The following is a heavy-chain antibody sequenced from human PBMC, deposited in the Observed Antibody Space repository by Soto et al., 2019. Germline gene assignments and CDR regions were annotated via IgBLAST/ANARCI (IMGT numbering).Heavy chain of an antibody. D-gene: IGHD2-21*02. CDR3: AREVVTETTLGYFDF. CDR1: GGTFTNDA. J-gene: IGHJ4*02. V-gene: IGHV1-69*01. CDR2: IIPFFGTP. Sequence: QVHLVQSGAEVKKSGSSVRVSCTASGGTFTNDAISWVRQAPGQGLEWLGRIIPFFGTPDYSQSFQGRLTITGDESTGTAYMDLRSLRSDDTAVYYCAREVVTETTLGYFDFWGQGTLVTVSS.